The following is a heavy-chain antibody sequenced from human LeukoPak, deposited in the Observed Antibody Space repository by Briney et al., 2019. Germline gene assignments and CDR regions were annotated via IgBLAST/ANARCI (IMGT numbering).Heavy chain of an antibody. V-gene: IGHV4-59*12. CDR2: IYYSGST. J-gene: IGHJ4*02. Sequence: PSETLSLTCTVSGGSISSYYWSWIRQPPGKGLEWIGYIYYSGSTNYNPSLKSRVTISVDTSKNQFSLKLSSVTAADTAVYYCARGVVVVVAATFDYWGQGTLVTVSS. D-gene: IGHD2-15*01. CDR3: ARGVVVVVAATFDY. CDR1: GGSISSYY.